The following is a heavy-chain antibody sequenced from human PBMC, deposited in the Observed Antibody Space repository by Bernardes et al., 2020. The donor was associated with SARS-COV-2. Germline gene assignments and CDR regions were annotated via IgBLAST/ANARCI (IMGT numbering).Heavy chain of an antibody. CDR2: IYSGGST. CDR1: GFTVSSNY. J-gene: IGHJ6*02. CDR3: AREAVAGYYGMDV. D-gene: IGHD6-19*01. V-gene: IGHV3-53*01. Sequence: GSLRLSCAASGFTVSSNYMSWVRQAPGKGLEWVSVIYSGGSTYYADSVKGRFTISRDNSKNTLYLQMNSLRAEDTAVYYCAREAVAGYYGMDVWGQGTTVTVSS.